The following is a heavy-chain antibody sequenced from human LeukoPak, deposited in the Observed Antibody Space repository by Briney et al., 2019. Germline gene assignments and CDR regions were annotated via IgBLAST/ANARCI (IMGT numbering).Heavy chain of an antibody. Sequence: GGSLRLSCGASGFAFNRFAMSWVRQAPGKGLEWISSISSGSVSTYYADSVKGRVAVSRDNSKNTLYLQMNGLRVEDTAVYYCAKDHLEGGCYHSDNWSQGALVTVSS. CDR2: ISSGSVST. V-gene: IGHV3-23*01. J-gene: IGHJ4*02. CDR1: GFAFNRFA. CDR3: AKDHLEGGCYHSDN. D-gene: IGHD1-26*01.